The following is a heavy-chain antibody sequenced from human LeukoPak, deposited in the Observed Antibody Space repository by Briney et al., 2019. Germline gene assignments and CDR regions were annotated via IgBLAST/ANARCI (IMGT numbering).Heavy chain of an antibody. CDR1: GGSISSYY. D-gene: IGHD7-27*01. CDR2: INYSGST. Sequence: SETLSLTCTVSGGSISSYYWSWIRQPPGRGLEWIGYINYSGSTNYNPSLKSRVTISVDTSKNQFSLKLSSVTAADTAVYYCARLNGGYWGQGTLVTVSS. CDR3: ARLNGGY. V-gene: IGHV4-59*01. J-gene: IGHJ4*02.